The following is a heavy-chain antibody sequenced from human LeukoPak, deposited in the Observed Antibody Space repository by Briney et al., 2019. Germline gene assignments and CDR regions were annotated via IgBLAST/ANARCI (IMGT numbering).Heavy chain of an antibody. Sequence: ASVKVSCKASGYTFTGYYMHWVRQAPGQGLEWMGWINPNSGGTTYAQKFQGRVTMTRDTSISTAYMELSRLRSDDSAVYYCARVTGNDAFVIWGQGTMVTVSS. CDR3: ARVTGNDAFVI. J-gene: IGHJ3*02. CDR1: GYTFTGYY. CDR2: INPNSGGT. V-gene: IGHV1-2*02. D-gene: IGHD3-10*01.